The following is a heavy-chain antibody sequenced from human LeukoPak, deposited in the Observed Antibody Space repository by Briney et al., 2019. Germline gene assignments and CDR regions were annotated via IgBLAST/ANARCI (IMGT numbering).Heavy chain of an antibody. CDR1: GGSISSSSYY. CDR2: IYYSGST. Sequence: SETLSLTCTVSGGSISSSSYYWGWIRQPPGKGLEWIGSIYYSGSTYYNPSLKSRVTISVDTSKNQFSLKLSSVTAADTAVYYCARERVVAGADYWGQGILVTVSS. V-gene: IGHV4-39*07. CDR3: ARERVVAGADY. D-gene: IGHD6-19*01. J-gene: IGHJ4*02.